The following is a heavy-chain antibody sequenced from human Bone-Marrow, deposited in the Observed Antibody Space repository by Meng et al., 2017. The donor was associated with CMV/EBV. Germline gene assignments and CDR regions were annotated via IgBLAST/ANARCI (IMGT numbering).Heavy chain of an antibody. CDR2: ISYDGSNK. D-gene: IGHD1-26*01. CDR1: GFTFSSYA. J-gene: IGHJ4*02. V-gene: IGHV3-30-3*01. CDR3: ARDGPQSGSERGDYFDY. Sequence: GGSLRLSCAASGFTFSSYAMHWVRQAPGKGLEWVAVISYDGSNKYYADSVKGRFTISRDNSKNTLYLQMNSLRAEDTAVCYCARDGPQSGSERGDYFDYWGQGTLVTVSS.